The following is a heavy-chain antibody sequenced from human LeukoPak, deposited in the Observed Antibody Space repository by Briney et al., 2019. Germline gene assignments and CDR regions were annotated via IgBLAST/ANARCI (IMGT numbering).Heavy chain of an antibody. Sequence: SETLSLTCTVSGGSISSYYWSWIRQPAGKGLEWIGRIYTSGSTNYNPSLKSRVTMSVDTSKNQFSLKLSSVTAADTAVYYCARVSWEYYDILTGYYSNDAFDIWGQGTMVTVSS. CDR1: GGSISSYY. CDR3: ARVSWEYYDILTGYYSNDAFDI. D-gene: IGHD3-9*01. J-gene: IGHJ3*02. CDR2: IYTSGST. V-gene: IGHV4-4*07.